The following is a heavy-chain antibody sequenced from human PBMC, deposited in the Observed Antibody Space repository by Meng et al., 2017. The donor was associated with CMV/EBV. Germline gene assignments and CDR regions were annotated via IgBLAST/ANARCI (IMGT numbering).Heavy chain of an antibody. V-gene: IGHV4-39*07. CDR3: ARGLGFGELLFPFDY. Sequence: QLQLQESGPGLVKPSETLSLTCTVSGGSISSSSYYWGWIRQPPWKGLEWIGSIYYSGSTYYNPSLKSRVTISVDTSKNQFSLKLSSVTAADTAVYYCARGLGFGELLFPFDYWGQGTLVTVSS. J-gene: IGHJ4*02. D-gene: IGHD3-10*01. CDR2: IYYSGST. CDR1: GGSISSSSYY.